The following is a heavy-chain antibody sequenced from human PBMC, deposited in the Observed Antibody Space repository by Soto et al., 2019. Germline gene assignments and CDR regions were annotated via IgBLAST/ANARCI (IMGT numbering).Heavy chain of an antibody. J-gene: IGHJ4*02. CDR1: GFTFRSYA. D-gene: IGHD6-19*01. CDR3: ASQGIAVAGYFDY. CDR2: ISYDGSNK. V-gene: IGHV3-30-3*01. Sequence: LRLSCAASGFTFRSYAMHWVRQAPGKGLEWVAVISYDGSNKYYADSVKGRFTISRDNSKNTLYLQMNSLRAEDTAVYYCASQGIAVAGYFDYWGQGTLVTVSS.